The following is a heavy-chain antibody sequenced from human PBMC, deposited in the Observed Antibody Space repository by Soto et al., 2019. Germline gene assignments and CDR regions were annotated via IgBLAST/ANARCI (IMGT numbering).Heavy chain of an antibody. CDR3: AACHENDPGEFLQYYYYGMDV. D-gene: IGHD3-10*01. Sequence: QMQLVQSGPEVKKPGTSVKVSCKASGFTFTSSAVQWVRQARGQRLEWIGWIVVGSDNTNYAQKFQERVTITRDMSTSTAYMELSSLRSEDTAVYYCAACHENDPGEFLQYYYYGMDVWGQGTTVTVSS. CDR1: GFTFTSSA. CDR2: IVVGSDNT. J-gene: IGHJ6*02. V-gene: IGHV1-58*01.